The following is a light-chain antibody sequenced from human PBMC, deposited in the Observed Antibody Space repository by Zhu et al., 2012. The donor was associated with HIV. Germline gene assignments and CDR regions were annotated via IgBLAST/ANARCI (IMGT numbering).Light chain of an antibody. CDR3: QHYGAAPWT. J-gene: IGKJ1*01. CDR2: AAS. V-gene: IGKV3-20*01. CDR1: QSINSRY. Sequence: EIVLTQSPGTLSLSPGERATLSCRASQSINSRYLAWYQQKPGQAPRLLIYAASSRATGITDQFSGSGSGTDFTLTIRRLDPKDFAVYYCQHYGAAPWTFGQGTKVEIK.